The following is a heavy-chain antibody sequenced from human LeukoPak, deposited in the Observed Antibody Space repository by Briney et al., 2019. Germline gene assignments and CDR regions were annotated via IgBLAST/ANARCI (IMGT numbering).Heavy chain of an antibody. V-gene: IGHV3-64D*06. Sequence: GGSLRLSCSASGFTFSNYAMRWVRQAPGKRLEYVSIISSSGVTTYYADSVKGRFIISRDNSQNTLYLHMSSLRAEDTAVYCRVTDSSAMDVWGQGTTVTVSS. CDR1: GFTFSNYA. J-gene: IGHJ6*02. CDR2: ISSSGVTT. CDR3: VTDSSAMDV.